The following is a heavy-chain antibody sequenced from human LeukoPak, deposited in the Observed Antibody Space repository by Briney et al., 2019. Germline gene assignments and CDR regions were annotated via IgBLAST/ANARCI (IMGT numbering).Heavy chain of an antibody. V-gene: IGHV3-73*01. CDR3: TRLGYCSSTSCYTYFDY. CDR2: IRSKANSYAT. Sequence: PGGSLRLSCAASGFTFSGSAMHWVRQASGKGLEWVGRIRSKANSYATAYAASVKGRFTISRDDSKNTADLQMNSLKTEDTAVYYCTRLGYCSSTSCYTYFDYWGQGTLVTVSS. D-gene: IGHD2-2*02. CDR1: GFTFSGSA. J-gene: IGHJ4*02.